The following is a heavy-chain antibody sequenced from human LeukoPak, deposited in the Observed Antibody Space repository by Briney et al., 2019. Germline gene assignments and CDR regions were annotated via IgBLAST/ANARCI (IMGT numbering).Heavy chain of an antibody. Sequence: PGGSLRLSCAASGFTFSSYWMHWVRQAPGKGLDWVSSMSGNGAYTNYADSVKGRFTISRDNSKNTLYLQMDSLRAEDTAVYYCAKEPSNWGDNWFGPWGQGTLVTVSS. V-gene: IGHV3-23*01. J-gene: IGHJ5*02. CDR2: MSGNGAYT. CDR1: GFTFSSYW. D-gene: IGHD7-27*01. CDR3: AKEPSNWGDNWFGP.